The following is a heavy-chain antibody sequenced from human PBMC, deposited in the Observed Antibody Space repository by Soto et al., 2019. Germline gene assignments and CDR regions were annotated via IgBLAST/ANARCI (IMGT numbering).Heavy chain of an antibody. CDR1: GGSISGGGYY. CDR3: ARVRLDRPVTTFDD. Sequence: QVQLQESGPGLVKPSQTLSLPCTVSGGSISGGGYYWSWHSQHPGKGLEWSGYIYYSGSTYYNLSLKRRVTIPVHTSKNQFSLKLISVSAADTAVYYCARVRLDRPVTTFDDWGQGTLVTVSS. CDR2: IYYSGST. V-gene: IGHV4-31*03. D-gene: IGHD4-17*01. J-gene: IGHJ4*02.